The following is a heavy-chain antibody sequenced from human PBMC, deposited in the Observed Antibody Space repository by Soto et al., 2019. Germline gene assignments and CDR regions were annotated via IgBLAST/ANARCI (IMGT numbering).Heavy chain of an antibody. CDR2: ISSSSSYI. J-gene: IGHJ6*03. D-gene: IGHD2-2*03. CDR1: GFTFSSYS. CDR3: ARDAAGGYCSSTSCYAPSYYYYYMDV. Sequence: GGSLRLSCAASGFTFSSYSMNWVRQAPGKGLEWVSSISSSSSYIYYADSVKGRFTISRDNAKNSLYLQMNSLRAEDTAVYYCARDAAGGYCSSTSCYAPSYYYYYMDVWGKGTTVTVSS. V-gene: IGHV3-21*01.